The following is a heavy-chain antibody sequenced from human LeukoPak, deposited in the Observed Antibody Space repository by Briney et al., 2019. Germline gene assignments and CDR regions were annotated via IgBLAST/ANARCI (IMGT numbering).Heavy chain of an antibody. Sequence: GASVKVSCKASGYTFTSYDINWVRQATGQGLEWMGWMNPNSGKTGYAQKFQGRVTMTRNTSISTAYMELSSLRSEDTAVYYCARVSQNYYDSSGYRNYYYYYMDVWGKGTTVSVSS. D-gene: IGHD3-22*01. CDR1: GYTFTSYD. CDR3: ARVSQNYYDSSGYRNYYYYYMDV. J-gene: IGHJ6*03. V-gene: IGHV1-8*01. CDR2: MNPNSGKT.